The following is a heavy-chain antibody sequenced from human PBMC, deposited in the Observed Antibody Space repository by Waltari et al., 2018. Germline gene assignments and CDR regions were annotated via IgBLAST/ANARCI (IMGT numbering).Heavy chain of an antibody. D-gene: IGHD5-12*01. CDR2: ISAYNGNT. V-gene: IGHV1-18*01. J-gene: IGHJ6*03. CDR1: GYTFTSYG. CDR3: ARGGPLERWLQLSYPYYYMDV. Sequence: QVQLVQSGAEVKKPGASVKVSCKASGYTFTSYGISWVRQAPGQGLEWMGWISAYNGNTNYAQKLQGRVTMTTDTSTSTAYMELRSLRSDDTAVYYCARGGPLERWLQLSYPYYYMDVWGKGTTVTVSS.